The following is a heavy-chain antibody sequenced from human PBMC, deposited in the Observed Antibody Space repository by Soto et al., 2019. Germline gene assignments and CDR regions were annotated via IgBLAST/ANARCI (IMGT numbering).Heavy chain of an antibody. CDR3: AVDGAAPYTGFDF. CDR1: GYTFTKFG. J-gene: IGHJ4*02. Sequence: QVQLVQSGVEVKKPGGSVLLSCKASGYTFTKFGLHWVRQAPGQGLEWMGRVNPGGDGSTYALKFQGRVTMTRDTSTSSVHMELSSLRSEDTAVYYCAVDGAAPYTGFDFWGQGTLVTVSS. D-gene: IGHD3-16*01. V-gene: IGHV1-46*03. CDR2: VNPGGDGS.